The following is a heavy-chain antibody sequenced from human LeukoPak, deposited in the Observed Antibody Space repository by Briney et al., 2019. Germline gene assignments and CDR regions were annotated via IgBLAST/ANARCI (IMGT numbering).Heavy chain of an antibody. J-gene: IGHJ4*02. D-gene: IGHD1-26*01. Sequence: GESLKISCSASGFTFSSYVMHWVRQAPGKGLEWVATISYDEDNIYYADSVKGRFTISRDNSKDTLFLQMNSLKIEDTAIYYCEASWHYWGQGTLVTVSS. CDR2: ISYDEDNI. CDR3: EASWHY. CDR1: GFTFSSYV. V-gene: IGHV3-30*03.